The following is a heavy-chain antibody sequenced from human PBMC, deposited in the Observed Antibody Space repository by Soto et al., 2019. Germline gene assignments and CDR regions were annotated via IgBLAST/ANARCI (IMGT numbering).Heavy chain of an antibody. CDR2: IYYSGST. Sequence: SETLSLTCTVSGGSISSYYWSWIRQPPGKGLEWIGYIYYSGSTNYNPSLKSRVTISVDTSKNQFSLKLSSVTAADTAVYYCARSFDYYDSSGYYFDYWGQGTLVTVSS. D-gene: IGHD3-22*01. CDR3: ARSFDYYDSSGYYFDY. V-gene: IGHV4-59*01. J-gene: IGHJ4*02. CDR1: GGSISSYY.